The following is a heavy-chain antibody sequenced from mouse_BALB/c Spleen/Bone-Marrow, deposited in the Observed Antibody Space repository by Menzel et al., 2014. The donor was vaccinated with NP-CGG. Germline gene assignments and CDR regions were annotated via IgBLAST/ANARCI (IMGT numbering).Heavy chain of an antibody. CDR2: INPSNGGT. V-gene: IGHV1S81*02. CDR3: TRSNYGYWYFDV. D-gene: IGHD1-1*01. J-gene: IGHJ1*01. CDR1: GYSFTNYY. Sequence: QVQLQQSGAELVKPGASVKLSCKASGYSFTNYYMYWVKRRPGQGLEWIGEINPSNGGTNFNEKFKNKATLTVDKSSSTAYMQLSSLTSEDSAVYYCTRSNYGYWYFDVWGAGTRSPSPQ.